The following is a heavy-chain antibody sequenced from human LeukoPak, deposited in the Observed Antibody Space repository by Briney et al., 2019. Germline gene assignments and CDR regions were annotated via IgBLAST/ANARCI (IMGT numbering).Heavy chain of an antibody. CDR2: ISGSGGST. D-gene: IGHD3-9*01. J-gene: IGHJ4*02. CDR3: ANLVTISGGY. Sequence: GGSLRLSCAASGFAFSTYAMSWVRQAPGKGLEWVSTISGSGGSTYYADSVKGRLTISRDNSKNTLYMQMNSLRAEDTAVYYCANLVTISGGYWGQGTLVTVSS. CDR1: GFAFSTYA. V-gene: IGHV3-23*01.